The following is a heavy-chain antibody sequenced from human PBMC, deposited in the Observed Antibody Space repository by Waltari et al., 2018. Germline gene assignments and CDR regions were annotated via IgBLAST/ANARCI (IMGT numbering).Heavy chain of an antibody. D-gene: IGHD5-12*01. CDR1: GYTFTSYD. Sequence: QVQLVQSGAELNKPGASVKVSCKASGYTFTSYDINWVRQATGQGLEWMGWMNPNSGNTGYAQKFQGRVTMTRNTSISTAYMELSSLRSEDTAGYYCAGARGYQRAYYFDYWGQGTLVTVSS. V-gene: IGHV1-8*02. J-gene: IGHJ4*02. CDR3: AGARGYQRAYYFDY. CDR2: MNPNSGNT.